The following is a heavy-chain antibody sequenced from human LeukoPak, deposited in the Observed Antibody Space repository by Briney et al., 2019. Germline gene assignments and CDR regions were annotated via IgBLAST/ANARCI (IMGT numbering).Heavy chain of an antibody. CDR1: GGSISSGSYY. CDR2: IYYSGST. D-gene: IGHD4-17*01. CDR3: ARHQVDYGDYVNAFDI. J-gene: IGHJ3*02. Sequence: KPSQTLSLTCTVSGGSISSGSYYWSWIRQPPGKGLEWIGYIYYSGSTNYNPSLKSRVTISVDTSKNQFSLKLSSVTAADTAVYYCARHQVDYGDYVNAFDIWGQGTMVTVSS. V-gene: IGHV4-61*01.